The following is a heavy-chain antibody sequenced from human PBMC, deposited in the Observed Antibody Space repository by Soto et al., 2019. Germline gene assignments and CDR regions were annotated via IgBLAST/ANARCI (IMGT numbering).Heavy chain of an antibody. CDR1: GFTFSSYA. D-gene: IGHD1-26*01. J-gene: IGHJ6*02. CDR3: ANYSGSHYYYYAMDL. CDR2: ISGSGGRT. V-gene: IGHV3-23*01. Sequence: EEQLLESGGGLVQPGGSLRLPCAASGFTFSSYAMSWVRQAPGKGLAWVSGISGSGGRTYYADSVKGRFTISRDNSKNMLLLQMNSLRAEDTAVYYCANYSGSHYYYYAMDLWGQGTTVTASS.